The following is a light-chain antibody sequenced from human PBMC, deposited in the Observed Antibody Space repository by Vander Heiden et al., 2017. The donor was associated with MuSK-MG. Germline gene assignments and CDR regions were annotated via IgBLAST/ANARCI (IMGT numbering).Light chain of an antibody. CDR3: QQRDSNPPVYT. CDR2: AAS. J-gene: IGKJ2*01. Sequence: DIQMTQSPSSLSASVGDRVTITCRASQSISSYLNWYQQKPGKAPKLLIYAASSLQSGVPSRFSGSGYGTDFTLTISSLQPEDFATYYCQQRDSNPPVYTFGQGTKMEIK. CDR1: QSISSY. V-gene: IGKV1-39*01.